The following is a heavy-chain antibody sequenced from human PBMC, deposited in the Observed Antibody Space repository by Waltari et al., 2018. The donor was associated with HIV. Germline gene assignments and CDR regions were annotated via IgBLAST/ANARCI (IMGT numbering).Heavy chain of an antibody. J-gene: IGHJ4*02. CDR3: ARVSGGGFDY. CDR1: GFTFRNYW. Sequence: EVQLVESGGGLVQPGGSLRLSCAASGFTFRNYWMSWVRQAPGKGLEWVANIKQDGSEKDYVDFVKGRFTISRDNAKNSLYLQMNSLRAEDTAVYYCARVSGGGFDYWGQGTLVTVSS. D-gene: IGHD3-16*01. CDR2: IKQDGSEK. V-gene: IGHV3-7*01.